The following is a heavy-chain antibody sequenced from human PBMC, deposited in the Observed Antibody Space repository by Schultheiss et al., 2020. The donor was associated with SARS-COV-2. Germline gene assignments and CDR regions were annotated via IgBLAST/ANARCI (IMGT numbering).Heavy chain of an antibody. CDR3: VRDRSWWTPYNCFDL. J-gene: IGHJ5*02. Sequence: GGSLRLSCAASGFIFSSNGMHWVRQAHYVDSVKGRFTISRDNAKNSLYLQMDSLRAEDAAVYFCVRDRSWWTPYNCFDLWGRGTLVTVSS. D-gene: IGHD2-15*01. CDR1: GFIFSSNG. V-gene: IGHV3-21*01.